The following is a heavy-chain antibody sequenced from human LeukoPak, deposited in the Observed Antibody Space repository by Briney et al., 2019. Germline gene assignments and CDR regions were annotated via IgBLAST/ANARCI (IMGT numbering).Heavy chain of an antibody. CDR1: GGSINSYY. J-gene: IGHJ6*03. CDR3: ARVRSGYYYYMDV. Sequence: SSETLSLTCTVSGGSINSYYWSWIRQPPGKGLEWIGYIYYSGSTNYNPSLKSRVTISVDTSKNQFSLKLSSVTAADTAVYYCARVRSGYYYYMDVWGKGTTVTVSS. V-gene: IGHV4-59*01. D-gene: IGHD3-10*01. CDR2: IYYSGST.